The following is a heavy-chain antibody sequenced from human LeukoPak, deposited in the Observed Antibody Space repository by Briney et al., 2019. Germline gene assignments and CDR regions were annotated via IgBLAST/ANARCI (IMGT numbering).Heavy chain of an antibody. Sequence: GGTLRLSCAASGFTFSSYGMNWVRQAPGKGLEWVSSISGSSYYIYYADSVKGRFTISRDNAKNPLYLQMNSLRAEDTALYYCARLLAYGGGGEAFDYWGQGSLVTVSS. V-gene: IGHV3-21*01. D-gene: IGHD2-8*01. J-gene: IGHJ4*02. CDR3: ARLLAYGGGGEAFDY. CDR1: GFTFSSYG. CDR2: ISGSSYYI.